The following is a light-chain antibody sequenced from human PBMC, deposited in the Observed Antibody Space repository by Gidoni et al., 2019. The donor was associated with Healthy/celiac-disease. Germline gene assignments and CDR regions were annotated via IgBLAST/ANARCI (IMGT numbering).Light chain of an antibody. CDR1: QDISNY. V-gene: IGKV1-33*01. CDR2: NAS. CDR3: QQYDNLPLT. J-gene: IGKJ4*01. Sequence: DIQVTQSPSSLSASVGDRVTITCQASQDISNYLNWYQQKPGKAPKLLNYNASSLETGVPSRFSGSGSGTEFTFTISSLQPEDMATYYCQQYDNLPLTFGGGTKVEIK.